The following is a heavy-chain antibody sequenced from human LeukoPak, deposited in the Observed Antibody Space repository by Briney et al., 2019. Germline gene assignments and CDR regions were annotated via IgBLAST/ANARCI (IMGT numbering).Heavy chain of an antibody. CDR3: ARDRTYYYDSSGYADAFDI. D-gene: IGHD3-22*01. V-gene: IGHV4-61*02. CDR1: GGSISSGSYY. CDR2: IYTSGST. Sequence: KPSQTLSLTCTVSGGSISSGSYYWSWIRQPAGKGLEWIGRIYTSGSTNYNPSLKSRVTISVDTSKNQFSLKLSSVTAADTAAYYCARDRTYYYDSSGYADAFDIWGQGTMVTVSS. J-gene: IGHJ3*02.